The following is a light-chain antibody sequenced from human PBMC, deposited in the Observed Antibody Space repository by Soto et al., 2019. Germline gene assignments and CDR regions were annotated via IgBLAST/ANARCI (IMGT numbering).Light chain of an antibody. J-gene: IGKJ1*01. CDR2: GAS. CDR3: QHYNSYSEA. Sequence: EIVMTQPPATLSVSPGERATLSCRASQSVSINLAWYQQKPGQAPRLLIHGASTRAPGTPARFSGSGSGTEFTLTISSLQPDDFATYYCQHYNSYSEAFGQGTKVDIK. CDR1: QSVSIN. V-gene: IGKV3-15*01.